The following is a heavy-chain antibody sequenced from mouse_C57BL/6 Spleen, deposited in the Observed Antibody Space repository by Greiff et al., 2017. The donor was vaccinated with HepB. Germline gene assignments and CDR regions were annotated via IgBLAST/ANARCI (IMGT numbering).Heavy chain of an antibody. D-gene: IGHD1-1*01. CDR2: ISDGGSYT. V-gene: IGHV5-4*01. J-gene: IGHJ2*01. CDR1: GFTFSSYA. CDR3: ARDKGYGSSFDY. Sequence: DVKLVESGGGLVKPGGSLKLSCAASGFTFSSYAMSWVRQTPEKRLEWVATISDGGSYTYYPDNVKGRFTISRDNAKNNLYLQMSHLKSEDTAMYYCARDKGYGSSFDYWGQGTTLTVSS.